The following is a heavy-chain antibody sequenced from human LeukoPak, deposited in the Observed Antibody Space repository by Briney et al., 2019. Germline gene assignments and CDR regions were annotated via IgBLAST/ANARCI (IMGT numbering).Heavy chain of an antibody. V-gene: IGHV4-39*07. Sequence: PSETLSLTCTVSGGSITNSNYYWGWIRQPPGKGLEWIGTIYYSGSTSYNPSLKSRVTISVDTSKNQFSLKLSSVTAADTAVYYCARFPRYWGQGILVTVSS. CDR3: ARFPRY. CDR1: GGSITNSNYY. J-gene: IGHJ4*02. CDR2: IYYSGST.